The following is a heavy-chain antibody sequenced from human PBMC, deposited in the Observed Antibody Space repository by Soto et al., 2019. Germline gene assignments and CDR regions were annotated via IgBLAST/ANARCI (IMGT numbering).Heavy chain of an antibody. V-gene: IGHV3-11*03. CDR3: ASSMVATEFAFDY. CDR2: ISSSSSYT. D-gene: IGHD5-12*01. J-gene: IGHJ4*02. CDR1: GFPFSDYY. Sequence: PGGSLRLSCAASGFPFSDYYMSWIRQAPGKGLEWVSYISSSSSYTNYADSVKGRFTISRDNAKNSLYLQMNSLRAEDTAVYYCASSMVATEFAFDYWGQGTLVTVSS.